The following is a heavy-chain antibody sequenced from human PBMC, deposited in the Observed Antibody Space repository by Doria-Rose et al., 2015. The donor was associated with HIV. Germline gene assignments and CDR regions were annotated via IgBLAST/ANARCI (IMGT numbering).Heavy chain of an antibody. D-gene: IGHD6-13*01. CDR3: ARIKSSRWYHKYYFDF. J-gene: IGHJ4*02. V-gene: IGHV2-26*01. CDR2: IFSDGER. Sequence: QVTLKESGPVLVKPTETLTLTCTVSGVSLSSPGMGVSWIRQPPGKALEWLANIFSDGERSYKPSLKSRLTISRGTSKSQVVLTMTDMGPVDTATYYCARIKSSRWYHKYYFDFWGQGTLVIVSA. CDR1: GVSLSSPGMG.